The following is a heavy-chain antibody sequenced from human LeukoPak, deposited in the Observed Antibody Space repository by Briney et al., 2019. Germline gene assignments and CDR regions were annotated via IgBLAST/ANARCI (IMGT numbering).Heavy chain of an antibody. J-gene: IGHJ4*02. V-gene: IGHV3-30-3*01. CDR3: ARGPWLGPPEN. CDR1: GFTFSSYA. D-gene: IGHD6-19*01. CDR2: ISYDGSNK. Sequence: GRSLRLSCAASGFTFSSYAMHWVRQAPGNGLEWVAVISYDGSNKYYADSVKGRFTISRDNSKNTLYLQMNSLRAEDTAVYYCARGPWLGPPENWGQGTLVTVSS.